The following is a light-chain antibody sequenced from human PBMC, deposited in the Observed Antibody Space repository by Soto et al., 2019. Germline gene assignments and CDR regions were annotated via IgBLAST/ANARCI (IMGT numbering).Light chain of an antibody. V-gene: IGKV2-30*01. J-gene: IGKJ2*01. CDR2: KVS. CDR1: QSLVFSDRNTY. CDR3: MQATRCPHT. Sequence: DVVMTQFPLSLPVTLGQPASISCRSSQSLVFSDRNTYLIWFQQRPGQSPRRLVYKVSNRDSGVPDRLSGSGSGTDFTLKISRVEAEDVGVYYCMQATRCPHTFGQGTSLEI.